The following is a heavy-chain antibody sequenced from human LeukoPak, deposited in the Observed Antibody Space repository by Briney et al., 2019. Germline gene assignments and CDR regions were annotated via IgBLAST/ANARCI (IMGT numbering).Heavy chain of an antibody. V-gene: IGHV4-31*03. J-gene: IGHJ4*02. CDR3: ARDEDGYNSLEY. CDR2: IYYSGTT. Sequence: SETLSLTCSVSNGSINSGGFYWSWVRQHPGKGLEWSGYIYYSGTTYYNPSLKSRLIMSVDTCKNQFSLKLSSVTAADTAVYYCARDEDGYNSLEYWGQGTLVTVSS. CDR1: NGSINSGGFY. D-gene: IGHD5-24*01.